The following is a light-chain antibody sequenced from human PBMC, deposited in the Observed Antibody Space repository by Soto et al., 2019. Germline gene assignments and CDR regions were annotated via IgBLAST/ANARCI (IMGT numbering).Light chain of an antibody. V-gene: IGKV1-39*01. CDR3: QQSYSTPWT. CDR1: QSISSY. Sequence: IQMTQSPSALAASVGYRFTITCRASQSISSYLNWYQQEXGKAPKLLISTASSLRSGVPSRCNGSRSGTDFTLTISSLQPEDFATYYCQQSYSTPWTFGQGTKVDIK. J-gene: IGKJ1*01. CDR2: TAS.